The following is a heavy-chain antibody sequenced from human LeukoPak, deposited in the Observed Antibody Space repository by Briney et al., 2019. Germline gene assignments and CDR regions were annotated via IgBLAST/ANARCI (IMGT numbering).Heavy chain of an antibody. CDR3: AKTTTGYSSGRFPGWPVDY. J-gene: IGHJ4*02. Sequence: GSLRLSCAASGFTFSSYAMYWVRQAPGKGLEWVSGIFGSGGSTHYADSVKGRFTISRDNSKNTVYLQMNSLRAEDTAVYYCAKTTTGYSSGRFPGWPVDYWGQGTLVTVSS. D-gene: IGHD6-19*01. V-gene: IGHV3-23*01. CDR2: IFGSGGST. CDR1: GFTFSSYA.